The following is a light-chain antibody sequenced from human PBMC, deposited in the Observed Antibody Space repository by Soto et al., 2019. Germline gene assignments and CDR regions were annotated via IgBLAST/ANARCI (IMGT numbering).Light chain of an antibody. CDR2: DDS. V-gene: IGLV3-21*02. CDR3: QVWHSSSDHVL. CDR1: NIGRQS. J-gene: IGLJ2*01. Sequence: SYELTQPPSVSVAPGQTARITCGGDNIGRQSVHWYQQKPGQAPVLVVYDDSDRPSGIPERFSGSNSDNTATLTINRVEAGDEADYYCQVWHSSSDHVLFAGGTKLTVL.